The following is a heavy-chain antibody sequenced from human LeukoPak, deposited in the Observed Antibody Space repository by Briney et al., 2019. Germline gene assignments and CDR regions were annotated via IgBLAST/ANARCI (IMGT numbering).Heavy chain of an antibody. V-gene: IGHV3-7*01. J-gene: IGHJ4*02. Sequence: PGGSLRLSCAASGFTFSSYWMSWVRQAPGKGLEWVANIKQDGSEKYYVDSVKGRFTISRDNAKNSLYLQMNSLRAEDTAVYYCARRYYYDRRGYYFDYWGQGTLVTVSS. CDR2: IKQDGSEK. CDR1: GFTFSSYW. CDR3: ARRYYYDRRGYYFDY. D-gene: IGHD3-22*01.